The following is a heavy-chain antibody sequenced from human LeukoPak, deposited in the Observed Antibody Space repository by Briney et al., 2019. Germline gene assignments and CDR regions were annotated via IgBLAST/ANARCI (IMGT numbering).Heavy chain of an antibody. V-gene: IGHV1-8*01. CDR1: GYTFTSYD. CDR3: ARGARYSSSWYGGDQWYYFDY. D-gene: IGHD6-13*01. J-gene: IGHJ4*02. CDR2: MNPNSGNT. Sequence: ASVKVSCKASGYTFTSYDINWVRQATGQGLEWMGWMNPNSGNTGYAQKFQGRVTMTRNTSISTAYMELSSLRSEDAAVYYCARGARYSSSWYGGDQWYYFDYWGQGTLVTVSS.